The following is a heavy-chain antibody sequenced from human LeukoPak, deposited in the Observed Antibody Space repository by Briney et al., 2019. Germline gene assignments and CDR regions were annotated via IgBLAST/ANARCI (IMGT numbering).Heavy chain of an antibody. CDR2: IWYDGSNK. Sequence: GGSLRLSCAASGFTFSSYGMHWVRQAPGKGLEWVAVIWYDGSNKYHADSVKGRFTISRDNSKNTLYLQMNSLRAEDTAVYYCARVREDYYDSSGYFDYWGQGTLVTVSS. CDR1: GFTFSSYG. D-gene: IGHD3-22*01. CDR3: ARVREDYYDSSGYFDY. J-gene: IGHJ4*02. V-gene: IGHV3-33*01.